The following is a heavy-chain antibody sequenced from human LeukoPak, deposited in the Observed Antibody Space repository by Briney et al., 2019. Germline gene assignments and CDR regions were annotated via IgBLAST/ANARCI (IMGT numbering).Heavy chain of an antibody. Sequence: GGSLRLSCAASGFTFSSYWMHWVRHAPGKGLVWVSRINSDGSSTSYADSVKGRFTISRDNAKNTLYLQMNSLRAEDTAVYYCARSITMVRGGDYWGQGTLVTVSS. CDR3: ARSITMVRGGDY. CDR2: INSDGSST. CDR1: GFTFSSYW. V-gene: IGHV3-74*01. J-gene: IGHJ4*02. D-gene: IGHD3-10*01.